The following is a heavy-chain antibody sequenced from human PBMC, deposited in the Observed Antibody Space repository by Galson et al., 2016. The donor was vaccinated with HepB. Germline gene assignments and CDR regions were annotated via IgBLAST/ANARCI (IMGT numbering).Heavy chain of an antibody. CDR1: GFTFSDYA. Sequence: SLRLSCAVSGFTFSDYAMSWVRQAPGKGLEWVANINQGGSEENYVDSMKGRFTISRDNAKNSLFLQINSLRAEDAAVYYCARDLSFGGGSTWYDVMDVWGQGTTVTVSS. CDR3: ARDLSFGGGSTWYDVMDV. J-gene: IGHJ6*02. D-gene: IGHD3-10*01. V-gene: IGHV3-7*05. CDR2: INQGGSEE.